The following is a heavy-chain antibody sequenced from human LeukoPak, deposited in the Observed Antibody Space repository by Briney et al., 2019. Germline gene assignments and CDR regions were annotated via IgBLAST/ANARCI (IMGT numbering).Heavy chain of an antibody. CDR1: GFTFSSYA. CDR3: AKDPTLFGEFSLGY. J-gene: IGHJ4*02. Sequence: PGGSLRLSCAASGFTFSSYAMSWVGQAPGKGLEGGSAISGSGGSTYYADSVKGRFTISRDNSKNTLYLQMNSLRAEDTAVYYCAKDPTLFGEFSLGYWGQGTLVTVSS. CDR2: ISGSGGST. V-gene: IGHV3-23*01. D-gene: IGHD3-10*02.